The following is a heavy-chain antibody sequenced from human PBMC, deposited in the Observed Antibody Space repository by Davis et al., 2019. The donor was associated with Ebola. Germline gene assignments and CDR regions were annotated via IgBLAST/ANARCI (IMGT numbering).Heavy chain of an antibody. Sequence: AASVKVSCKASGFILTNYAIHWVRQAPGQRLEWMGWVHGGNGNTKYSQRFQGRVTITTDTSASTVYLDLTSLRSEDTAEYYCAVGGQDGGFDYWGQGTLVTVSS. D-gene: IGHD1-26*01. CDR1: GFILTNYA. CDR2: VHGGNGNT. V-gene: IGHV1-3*01. J-gene: IGHJ4*02. CDR3: AVGGQDGGFDY.